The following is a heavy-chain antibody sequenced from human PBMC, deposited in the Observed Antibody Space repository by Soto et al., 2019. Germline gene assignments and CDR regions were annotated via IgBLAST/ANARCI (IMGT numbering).Heavy chain of an antibody. CDR1: GGTFSSYT. J-gene: IGHJ5*02. CDR3: AREGKGYGYGSGWFDP. D-gene: IGHD5-18*01. CDR2: IIPILGIA. Sequence: SVKVSCKASGGTFSSYTISWVRQAPGQGLEWMGRIIPILGIANYAQKFHGRVTITADKSTSTAYMELSSLRSEDTAVYYCAREGKGYGYGSGWFDPWGKGPLATVSS. V-gene: IGHV1-69*04.